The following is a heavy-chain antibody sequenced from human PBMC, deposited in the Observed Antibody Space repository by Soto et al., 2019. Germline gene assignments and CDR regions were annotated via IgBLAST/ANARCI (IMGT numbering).Heavy chain of an antibody. J-gene: IGHJ4*02. CDR1: NYSISSGYY. Sequence: SETLSLTCAVSNYSISSGYYWGWIRQPPGKGPEWIGSMYYSGSTYDNPSLKSRVTMSVDTSKNQFSLNLTSVTAADTAVYYCARVIARVPDYWGQGTLVTVSS. V-gene: IGHV4-38-2*01. CDR2: MYYSGST. D-gene: IGHD2-21*01. CDR3: ARVIARVPDY.